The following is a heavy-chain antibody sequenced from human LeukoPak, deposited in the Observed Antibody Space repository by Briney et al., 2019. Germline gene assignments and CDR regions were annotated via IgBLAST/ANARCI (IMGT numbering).Heavy chain of an antibody. D-gene: IGHD6-13*01. J-gene: IGHJ6*03. Sequence: SQTLSLTCTVSGGSISSGSYYWSWIRQPPGKGLEWIGYIYYSGSTNYNPSLKSRVTISVDTSKNQFSLKLSSVTAADTAVYYCARLLAAAGKYYYYYMDVWGKGTTVTVSS. CDR2: IYYSGST. V-gene: IGHV4-61*01. CDR3: ARLLAAAGKYYYYYMDV. CDR1: GGSISSGSYY.